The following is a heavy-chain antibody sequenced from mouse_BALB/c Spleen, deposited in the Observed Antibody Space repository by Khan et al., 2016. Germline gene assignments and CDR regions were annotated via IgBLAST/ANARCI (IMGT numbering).Heavy chain of an antibody. CDR2: IDPANGNT. V-gene: IGHV14-3*02. D-gene: IGHD2-2*01. J-gene: IGHJ3*01. Sequence: VQLQQSGAELVKPGASVKLSCTATGFNIKDTYMHWVKQRPEQGLEWIGRIDPANGNTKYDPKFQGKATITADTSSNTAYLQLSSLTSEDTAVYCCASKGDGYAWFAYWGQGTLVTVSA. CDR3: ASKGDGYAWFAY. CDR1: GFNIKDTY.